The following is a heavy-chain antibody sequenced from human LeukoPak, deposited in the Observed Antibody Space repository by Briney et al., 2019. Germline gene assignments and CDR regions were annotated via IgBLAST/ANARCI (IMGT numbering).Heavy chain of an antibody. J-gene: IGHJ4*02. CDR3: AKTQGFFDH. CDR1: GFTFSSYS. Sequence: GGSLRLSCAASGFTFSSYSMNWVRQAPGKGLEWVSYISSSSSTIYYADSVKGRFTISRDIAKNSLYLQMNSLRAEDTAIYYCAKTQGFFDHWGQGSLVTVSS. V-gene: IGHV3-48*04. D-gene: IGHD4-23*01. CDR2: ISSSSSTI.